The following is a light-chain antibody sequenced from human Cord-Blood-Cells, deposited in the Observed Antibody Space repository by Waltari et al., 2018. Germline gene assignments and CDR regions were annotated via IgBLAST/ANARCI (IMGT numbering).Light chain of an antibody. Sequence: SYVLTQPPSVSVAPGTTARITCGGNNIGSKSVHLYQQKPGQAPVLVIYYDSDRPSGIPERFSGSNSGNTATLTISRVEAGDEADYYCQVWDSSSDHVVFGGGTKLTVL. CDR1: NIGSKS. CDR3: QVWDSSSDHVV. V-gene: IGLV3-21*04. J-gene: IGLJ2*01. CDR2: YDS.